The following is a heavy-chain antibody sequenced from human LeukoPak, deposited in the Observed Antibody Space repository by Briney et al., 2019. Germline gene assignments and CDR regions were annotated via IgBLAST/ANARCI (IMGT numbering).Heavy chain of an antibody. J-gene: IGHJ4*02. CDR3: AKGEYSSSSQVFDY. V-gene: IGHV3-30*02. CDR2: IRYDGSNK. D-gene: IGHD6-6*01. Sequence: GGSLRLSCAASGFSFSTYGMHWVRQAPGKGLEWVAFIRYDGSNKFYADSVKGRFTISRDNSKNTLYLQMSSLRGEDTAVYYCAKGEYSSSSQVFDYWGQGTLVTVSS. CDR1: GFSFSTYG.